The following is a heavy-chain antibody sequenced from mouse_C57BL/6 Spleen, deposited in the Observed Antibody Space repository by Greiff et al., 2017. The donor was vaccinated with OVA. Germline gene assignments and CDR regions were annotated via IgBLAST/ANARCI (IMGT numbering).Heavy chain of an antibody. J-gene: IGHJ1*03. D-gene: IGHD2-4*01. CDR1: GYTFTSYW. V-gene: IGHV1-7*01. Sequence: QVQLQQSGAELAKPGASVKLSCKASGYTFTSYWMHWVKQRPGQGLEWIGYINPSSGYTKYNQKFKDKATSTADKSSSTAYMQLSSLTYEDSAVYYCARYDYDWYFDVWGTGTTVTVSS. CDR2: INPSSGYT. CDR3: ARYDYDWYFDV.